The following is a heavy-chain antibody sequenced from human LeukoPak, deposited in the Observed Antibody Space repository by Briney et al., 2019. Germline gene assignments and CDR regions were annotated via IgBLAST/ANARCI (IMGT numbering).Heavy chain of an antibody. CDR2: IYYSGSI. CDR3: ARTPISRGTTPKIYYFDY. D-gene: IGHD1-14*01. CDR1: GGSISSYY. Sequence: SETLSLTCTVSGGSISSYYWSWIRQPPGKGLEWIGYIYYSGSINYNPSLKRRVTISVDKSKNQFSLKLSSVTAADTAVYYCARTPISRGTTPKIYYFDYWGQGTPVTVSS. V-gene: IGHV4-59*08. J-gene: IGHJ4*02.